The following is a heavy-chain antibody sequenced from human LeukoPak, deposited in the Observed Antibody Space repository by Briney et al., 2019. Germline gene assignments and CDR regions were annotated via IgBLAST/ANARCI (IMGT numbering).Heavy chain of an antibody. V-gene: IGHV3-7*01. D-gene: IGHD1-26*01. Sequence: GGSLRLSRAASGFIFSNYWMSWVRQAPGKGLEWVANIKQDGSEKHYVDSMKGRFTISRDNAKNSLYLQINSLRAADTAVYYCTPEVWELQGASDIWGQGTMLTVSS. CDR3: TPEVWELQGASDI. J-gene: IGHJ3*02. CDR2: IKQDGSEK. CDR1: GFIFSNYW.